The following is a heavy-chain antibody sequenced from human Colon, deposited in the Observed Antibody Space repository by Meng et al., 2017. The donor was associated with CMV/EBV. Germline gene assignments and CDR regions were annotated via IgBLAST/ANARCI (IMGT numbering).Heavy chain of an antibody. CDR2: ITTGDSV. D-gene: IGHD3-9*01. CDR1: GFSFSDCY. V-gene: IGHV3-11*01. CDR3: ARITILTGFHLDS. Sequence: CAASGFSFSDCYMSWIGQAPGKGLEWIASITTGDSVSCADSLKGRFTISRDNAKNSLYLQINSLRVEDTAVYYCARITILTGFHLDSWGQGTLVTVSS. J-gene: IGHJ4*02.